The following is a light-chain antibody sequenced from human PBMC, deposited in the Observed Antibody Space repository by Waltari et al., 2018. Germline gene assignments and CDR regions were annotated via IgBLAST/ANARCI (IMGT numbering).Light chain of an antibody. CDR1: QSVLRNSTKRNS. CDR2: WAS. Sequence: DIVMTQSPDSLALSLGERATINCKSSQSVLRNSTKRNSLAWLQQRPGQPPTLLIYWASTRDSGVPDRFTGSGSGTDFTLTINSLQAEDVAVYYCQQFYSTPTFGQGTKVEI. CDR3: QQFYSTPT. J-gene: IGKJ1*01. V-gene: IGKV4-1*01.